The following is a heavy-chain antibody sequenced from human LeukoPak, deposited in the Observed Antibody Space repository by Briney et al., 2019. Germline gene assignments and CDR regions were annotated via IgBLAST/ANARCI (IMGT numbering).Heavy chain of an antibody. CDR3: ARLNYDFWSGYYGAIDY. V-gene: IGHV1-2*02. D-gene: IGHD3-3*01. Sequence: ASVKVSCKASGYTFTGYYMHWVRQAPGQGLEWMGWINPNSGGTNYAQKFQGRVTMTRDTSISTAYVELSRLRSDDTAVYYCARLNYDFWSGYYGAIDYWGQGTLVTVSS. CDR2: INPNSGGT. CDR1: GYTFTGYY. J-gene: IGHJ4*02.